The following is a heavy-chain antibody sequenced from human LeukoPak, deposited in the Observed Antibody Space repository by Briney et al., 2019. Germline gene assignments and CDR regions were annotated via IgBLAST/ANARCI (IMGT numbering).Heavy chain of an antibody. V-gene: IGHV1-3*01. Sequence: ASVKVSCKASGYTCTSYAMHWVRQAPGQGLEWMGWINAGNGNTKYSQKFQGRVTITRDTSASTAYMELSSLRSEDTAVYYCARGHRLLLRYFDWPPDYRGQGTLVTVSS. CDR1: GYTCTSYA. CDR3: ARGHRLLLRYFDWPPDY. D-gene: IGHD3-9*01. CDR2: INAGNGNT. J-gene: IGHJ4*02.